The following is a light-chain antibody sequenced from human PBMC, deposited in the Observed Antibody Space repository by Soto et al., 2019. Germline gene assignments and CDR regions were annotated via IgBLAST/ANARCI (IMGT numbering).Light chain of an antibody. J-gene: IGKJ2*01. CDR1: HILVHSDGDTY. CDR2: RIS. Sequence: DIVLTQTPLSSPVTLGQPASISCRSSHILVHSDGDTYLSWLQQRPGQPPRLLIYRISKRFSVVQDRFRGSGAGTDFTLKISRVEAEDVGVYYCMQATQFPYTFGQGTKLEI. CDR3: MQATQFPYT. V-gene: IGKV2-24*01.